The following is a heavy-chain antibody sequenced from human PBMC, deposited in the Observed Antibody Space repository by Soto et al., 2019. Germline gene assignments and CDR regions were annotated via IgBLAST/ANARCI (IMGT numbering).Heavy chain of an antibody. V-gene: IGHV3-74*01. Sequence: EVQLVESGGGLVQPGGSLRLSCAASGFTFSRHWMHWVRQAPGKGPVWVSRINGDGSSEDYADSVKGRFSISRDSVRNMLYMHMKSPRAAATEVYYCVREIIPVVNAIRWFDPWGQGTLVTVSS. CDR2: INGDGSSE. CDR1: GFTFSRHW. CDR3: VREIIPVVNAIRWFDP. J-gene: IGHJ5*02. D-gene: IGHD3-3*01.